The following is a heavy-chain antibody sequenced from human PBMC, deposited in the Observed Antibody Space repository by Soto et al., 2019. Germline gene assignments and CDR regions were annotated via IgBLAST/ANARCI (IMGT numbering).Heavy chain of an antibody. CDR1: GYTFTSHG. CDR3: ARDWSPYSGSYYEYFDY. J-gene: IGHJ4*02. D-gene: IGHD1-26*01. CDR2: ISAYNGNT. V-gene: IGHV1-18*01. Sequence: ASVKVSCKASGYTFTSHGISWVRQAPGQGLEWMGWISAYNGNTNYAQKLQGRVTMTTDTSTSTAYMELRSLRSDDTAVYYCARDWSPYSGSYYEYFDYWGQGTLVTVSS.